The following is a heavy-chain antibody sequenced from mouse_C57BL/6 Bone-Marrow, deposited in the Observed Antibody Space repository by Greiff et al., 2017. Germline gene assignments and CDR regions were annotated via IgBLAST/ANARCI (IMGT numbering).Heavy chain of an antibody. CDR3: ATKYPFAY. CDR2: IHPNSGST. Sequence: QVQLQQSGAELVKPGASVKLSCKASGYTFTSYWLHWVKQRPGQGLEWIGMIHPNSGSTNYNEKFKSKATLTVAKSSSTVYMQLRSLTSEDSAVCYCATKYPFAYWGQGTLVTVSA. D-gene: IGHD5-1*01. V-gene: IGHV1-64*01. J-gene: IGHJ3*01. CDR1: GYTFTSYW.